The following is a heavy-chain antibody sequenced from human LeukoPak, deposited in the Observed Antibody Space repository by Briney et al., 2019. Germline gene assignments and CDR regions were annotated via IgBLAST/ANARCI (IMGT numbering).Heavy chain of an antibody. J-gene: IGHJ4*02. CDR2: IYTSGST. CDR1: GGSISSYY. Sequence: SETLSLTCTVSGGSISSYYWSWIRQPAGKGLEWIGRIYTSGSTNYNPSLKSRVTMSVDTSKNQFSLKLSSVTAADTAVYYCASLYCSSTSCFSPYYFDYWGQGTLVTVSS. V-gene: IGHV4-4*07. CDR3: ASLYCSSTSCFSPYYFDY. D-gene: IGHD2-2*01.